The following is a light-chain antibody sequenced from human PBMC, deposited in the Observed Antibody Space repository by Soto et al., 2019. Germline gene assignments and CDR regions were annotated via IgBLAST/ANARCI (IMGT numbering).Light chain of an antibody. V-gene: IGKV3-15*01. CDR1: HSVSSL. J-gene: IGKJ1*01. CDR3: QQYNNWPRT. Sequence: IGLTQSPATLSVSPGERATLSCSASHSVSSLLAWYQQKPGQAPRLLIYGASTRATGIPARFSGSGSGTEFTLTISSLQSEDFAVYYCQQYNNWPRTFGQGTKVDI. CDR2: GAS.